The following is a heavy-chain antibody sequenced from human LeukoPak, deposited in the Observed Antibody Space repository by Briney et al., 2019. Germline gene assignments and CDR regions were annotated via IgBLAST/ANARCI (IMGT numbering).Heavy chain of an antibody. CDR3: ARRGGSSSRRSPIDY. CDR1: GFTFSDYW. V-gene: IGHV3-7*01. CDR2: IKQDGSQR. Sequence: GGSLRLSCTASGFTFSDYWMTWVRQAPGKGPEWVANIKQDGSQRYYVDSVRGRFTISRDTAKNSLFLQMNGLRAEDTAVYYCARRGGSSSRRSPIDYWGQGTLVTVSS. J-gene: IGHJ4*02. D-gene: IGHD6-6*01.